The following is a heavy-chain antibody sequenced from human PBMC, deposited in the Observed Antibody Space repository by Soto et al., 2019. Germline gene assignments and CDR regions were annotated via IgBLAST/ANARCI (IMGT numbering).Heavy chain of an antibody. J-gene: IGHJ4*02. D-gene: IGHD3-22*01. V-gene: IGHV3-23*01. CDR1: GFTFSSYA. Sequence: GGSLGVSCAASGFTFSSYAMSWVRQSPGKGLEWVSAISGSGGSTYYADSVKGRFTISRDNSKNTLYLQMNSLRAEDTAVYYCAKAGGYYDSSGYYYFDYWGQGTLVTVSS. CDR3: AKAGGYYDSSGYYYFDY. CDR2: ISGSGGST.